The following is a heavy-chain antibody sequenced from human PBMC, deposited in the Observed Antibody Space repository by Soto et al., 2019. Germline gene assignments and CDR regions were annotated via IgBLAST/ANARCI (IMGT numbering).Heavy chain of an antibody. CDR3: ARGSTDSYPGSRIFDF. D-gene: IGHD3-10*01. CDR1: GLTFVSRA. V-gene: IGHV3-23*01. J-gene: IGHJ4*02. CDR2: ITDTGGDA. Sequence: PGGSLRLSCVAYGLTFVSRAMTWVRQAPGEGLQWVSTITDTGGDAKYADSVRGRFVISRDNSKKTLYLQMTSLTAEDSAMYYCARGSTDSYPGSRIFDFWGRGTLVTVSS.